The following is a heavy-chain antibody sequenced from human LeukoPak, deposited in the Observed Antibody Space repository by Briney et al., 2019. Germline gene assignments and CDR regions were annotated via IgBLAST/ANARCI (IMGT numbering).Heavy chain of an antibody. CDR3: ARAITGKNINHYYPSGGD. Sequence: GGSLRLSCAASGFTFSSYAMSWVRQAPGKGLEWVSAISGSGGSTYYADSVKGRFTISRDNSKNTLYLQLNSLRAEDTAVYYCARAITGKNINHYYPSGGDWGQGTLVTVSS. CDR1: GFTFSSYA. D-gene: IGHD3-10*01. V-gene: IGHV3-23*01. J-gene: IGHJ4*02. CDR2: ISGSGGST.